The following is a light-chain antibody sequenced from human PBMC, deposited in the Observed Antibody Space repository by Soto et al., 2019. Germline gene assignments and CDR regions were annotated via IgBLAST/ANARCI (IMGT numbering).Light chain of an antibody. J-gene: IGKJ1*01. CDR2: GAS. Sequence: EMVLTQSPGTLSLSPGERATLSCRASQSVSSYLAWYQQRPGQAPRLVIYGASSRATGIPDRFSGSGSGTDFTLTISRLEPEDFALYYCQQYGTSHRAFGQGTKVDLK. V-gene: IGKV3-20*01. CDR3: QQYGTSHRA. CDR1: QSVSSY.